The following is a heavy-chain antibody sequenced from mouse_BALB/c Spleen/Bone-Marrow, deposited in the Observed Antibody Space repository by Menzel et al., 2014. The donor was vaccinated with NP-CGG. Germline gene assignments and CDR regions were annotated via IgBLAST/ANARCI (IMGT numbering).Heavy chain of an antibody. CDR1: GFDFSRYW. D-gene: IGHD1-2*01. J-gene: IGHJ3*01. Sequence: VQLKESGGGLVQPGGSLKLSCAASGFDFSRYWMTWVRQAPGKGLEWIGEINPDSSTINYAPSLKDKFIISRDNAKNTLYLQMSKVRSEDTVLYYCAKNYYYGYVAYWGQGTLVTVSA. CDR2: INPDSSTI. V-gene: IGHV4-1*02. CDR3: AKNYYYGYVAY.